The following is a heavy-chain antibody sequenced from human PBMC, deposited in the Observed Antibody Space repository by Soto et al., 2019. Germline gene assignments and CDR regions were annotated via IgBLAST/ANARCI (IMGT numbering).Heavy chain of an antibody. CDR3: ARSGKQWLVRKFDY. J-gene: IGHJ4*02. CDR1: GGSFSGYY. CDR2: INHSGST. Sequence: PSETLSLTCAVYGGSFSGYYWSWIRQPPGKGLEWIGEINHSGSTNYNPSLKSRVTISVDTSKNQFSLKLSSVTAADTAVYYCARSGKQWLVRKFDYWGQGTRVTVSS. D-gene: IGHD6-19*01. V-gene: IGHV4-34*01.